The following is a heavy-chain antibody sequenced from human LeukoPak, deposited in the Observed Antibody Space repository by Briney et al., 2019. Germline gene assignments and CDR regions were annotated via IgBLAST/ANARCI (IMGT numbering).Heavy chain of an antibody. D-gene: IGHD3-3*01. V-gene: IGHV5-51*01. CDR2: IYPGDSDT. CDR3: XRLRXXXWLFDYMDV. J-gene: IGHJ6*03. CDR1: GYSFTSYW. Sequence: KCGESLKISCKGSGYSFTSYWIGWVRQMPGKGLEWMGIIYPGDSDTRYSPSFQGQVTGSAYKSISTAYLQWSSLKASDTPIDSXXRLRXXXWLFDYMDVWXKGTTVTVSS.